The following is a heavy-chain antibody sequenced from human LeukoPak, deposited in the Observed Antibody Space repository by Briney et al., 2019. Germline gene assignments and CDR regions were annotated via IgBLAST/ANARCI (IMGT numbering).Heavy chain of an antibody. CDR2: MWSDGSNR. CDR1: GFTFSNYD. J-gene: IGHJ4*02. CDR3: ARKAVHSGYGY. Sequence: GGSLRLSCAASGFTFSNYDMHWVRQAPGKGLEWVAFMWSDGSNRYYADSVKGRFTISRDNSKNTLYLQMNSLRADDTAVYYCARKAVHSGYGYWGQGTLVTVSS. D-gene: IGHD5-12*01. V-gene: IGHV3-30*02.